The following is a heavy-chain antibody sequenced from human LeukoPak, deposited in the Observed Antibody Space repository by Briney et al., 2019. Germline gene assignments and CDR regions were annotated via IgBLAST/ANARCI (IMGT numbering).Heavy chain of an antibody. J-gene: IGHJ5*02. CDR3: ARDIGSYYGSGAHFDP. Sequence: SVKVSCKASGGTFSSYAISWVRQAPGQGLEWMGGIIPIFGTANYAQKFQGRVTITADESTSTAYMELSSLKSEDTAGYYCARDIGSYYGSGAHFDPWGQATLVTVPS. D-gene: IGHD3-10*01. CDR2: IIPIFGTA. V-gene: IGHV1-69*13. CDR1: GGTFSSYA.